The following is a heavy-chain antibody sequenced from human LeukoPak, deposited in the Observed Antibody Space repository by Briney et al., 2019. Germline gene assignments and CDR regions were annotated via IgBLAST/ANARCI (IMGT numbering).Heavy chain of an antibody. CDR3: AKNSVITMIVA. V-gene: IGHV3-23*01. CDR1: GFTFSSYA. CDR2: ISGSGGST. Sequence: GGSLRLSCAASGFTFSSYAMSWVRQAPGKGLEWVSAISGSGGSTYYADSVKGRSTISRDNTKNTLYLQMNSLRAEGTAVYYCAKNSVITMIVAWGRGTVVSVSS. J-gene: IGHJ4*02. D-gene: IGHD3-22*01.